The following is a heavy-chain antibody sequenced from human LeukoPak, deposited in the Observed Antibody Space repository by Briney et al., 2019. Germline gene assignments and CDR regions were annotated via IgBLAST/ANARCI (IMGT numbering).Heavy chain of an antibody. J-gene: IGHJ4*02. Sequence: SETLSLTCTVSGGSISSYFWSWIRQPAGKGLEWIGRIYTSGSTNYNPSLKSRVTMSVDTSKNQFSLKLSSVTAADTAVYYCARDPSYSSGCSNFDYWGQGTLVTVAS. CDR3: ARDPSYSSGCSNFDY. V-gene: IGHV4-4*07. CDR2: IYTSGST. CDR1: GGSISSYF. D-gene: IGHD6-19*01.